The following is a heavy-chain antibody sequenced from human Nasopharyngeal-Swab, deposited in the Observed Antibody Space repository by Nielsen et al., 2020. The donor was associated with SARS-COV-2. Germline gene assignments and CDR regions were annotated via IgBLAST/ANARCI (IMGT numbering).Heavy chain of an antibody. V-gene: IGHV3-48*02. CDR1: GFTFSSYS. D-gene: IGHD2-2*01. CDR2: ISSSSSTI. J-gene: IGHJ6*02. Sequence: GESLKISCAASGFTFSSYSMNWVRQAPGKGLGWVSYISSSSSTIYYADSVKGRFTISRDNAKNSLYLQMNSLRDEDTAVYYCASSLYCSSTSCHSYYYGMDVWGQGTTVTVSS. CDR3: ASSLYCSSTSCHSYYYGMDV.